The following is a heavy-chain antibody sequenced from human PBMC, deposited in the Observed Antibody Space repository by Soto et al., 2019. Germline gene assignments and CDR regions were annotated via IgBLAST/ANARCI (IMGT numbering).Heavy chain of an antibody. CDR1: GGSFSGYY. J-gene: IGHJ5*02. Sequence: QVQLQQWGAGLLKPSETLSLTCAVYGGSFSGYYWSWIRRPPGKGLEWIGEINHSGSTNYNPSLKSRVTISVDTSKNQFSLKLSSVTAADTAVSYCARGRRGWFDPWGQGTLVTVSS. CDR3: ARGRRGWFDP. CDR2: INHSGST. V-gene: IGHV4-34*01.